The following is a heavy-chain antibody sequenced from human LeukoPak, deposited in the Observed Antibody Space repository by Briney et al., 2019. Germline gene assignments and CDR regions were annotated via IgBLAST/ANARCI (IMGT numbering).Heavy chain of an antibody. CDR1: RGSININSYY. Sequence: AETLSLPCTVSRGSININSYYWGRIRQPPGKGLEYVGGINYSGSTYYNPSLKSRVTISVDTSKKQVSLRLTSVTAADTSVYYCGALGGAPTWFDPWGQ. J-gene: IGHJ5*02. CDR2: INYSGST. V-gene: IGHV4-39*01. D-gene: IGHD3-16*01. CDR3: GALGGAPTWFDP.